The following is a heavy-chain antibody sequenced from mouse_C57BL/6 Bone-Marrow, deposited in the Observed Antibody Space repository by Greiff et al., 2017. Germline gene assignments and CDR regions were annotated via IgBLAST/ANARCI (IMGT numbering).Heavy chain of an antibody. CDR3: AKYLFISTVVAARDY. CDR1: GYSFTGYY. Sequence: VQLQQSGPELVKPGASVKISCKASGYSFTGYYMNWVKQSPEKSLEWIGEINPCTGGTTYNQKFKAKATLTVDKSSSTAYMQLKSLTSEDSAVYYCAKYLFISTVVAARDYWGQGTSVTVSS. J-gene: IGHJ4*01. CDR2: INPCTGGT. D-gene: IGHD1-1*01. V-gene: IGHV1-42*01.